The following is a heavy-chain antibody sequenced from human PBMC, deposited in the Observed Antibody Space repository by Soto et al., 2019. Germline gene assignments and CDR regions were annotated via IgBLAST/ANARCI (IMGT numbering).Heavy chain of an antibody. CDR2: INAANGDT. V-gene: IGHV1-3*01. Sequence: AASVKVSCKASGYTFTSYGIHWVRQAPGQRLEWMGWINAANGDTKYSPKFQGRVTITRDTSASTANMELSSLRSEDTAVYCCVRRHVSVTGIDWFDPWGQGTLVTVSS. CDR1: GYTFTSYG. D-gene: IGHD4-4*01. J-gene: IGHJ5*02. CDR3: VRRHVSVTGIDWFDP.